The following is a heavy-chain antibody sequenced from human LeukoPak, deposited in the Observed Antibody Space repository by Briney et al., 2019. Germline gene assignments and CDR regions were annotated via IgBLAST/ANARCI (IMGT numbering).Heavy chain of an antibody. V-gene: IGHV4-59*08. CDR3: ARHGRGAAAGSDY. CDR2: IHYSGST. J-gene: IGHJ4*02. CDR1: GGFISNYY. Sequence: SETLSLTCTVSGGFISNYYWSWIRPPPGKGLEWIGYIHYSGSTNYNPSLKSRGTISVDTSKNQFSLKLSSVTAADTAVYYCARHGRGAAAGSDYWGQGTLVTVSS. D-gene: IGHD6-13*01.